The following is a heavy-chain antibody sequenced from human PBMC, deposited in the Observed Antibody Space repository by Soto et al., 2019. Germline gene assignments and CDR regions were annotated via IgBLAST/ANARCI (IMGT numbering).Heavy chain of an antibody. V-gene: IGHV1-3*01. J-gene: IGHJ4*02. CDR2: INAGNGNT. D-gene: IGHD2-15*01. Sequence: ASLKVSCKASGYTFTSYAMHWVRQAPGQRLEWMGWINAGNGNTKYSQKFQGRVTITRDTSASTAYMELSSLRSEDTAVYYCARGPGGPDGPGDYWGQGTLVNVSS. CDR3: ARGPGGPDGPGDY. CDR1: GYTFTSYA.